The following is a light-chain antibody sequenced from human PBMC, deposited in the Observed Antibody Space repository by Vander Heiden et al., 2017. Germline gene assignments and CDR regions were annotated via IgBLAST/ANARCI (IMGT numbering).Light chain of an antibody. Sequence: QSVFTQPPSVSAAPRQKVTISCSGSSSNIGNNSVSWYQQLPGTAPTLLIYDNNKRPSGIPDRFSGSKSGTSATLGITGLQTGDEADYYCGTWDSSLSAVVFGGGTKLTVL. CDR1: SSNIGNNS. J-gene: IGLJ2*01. V-gene: IGLV1-51*01. CDR3: GTWDSSLSAVV. CDR2: DNN.